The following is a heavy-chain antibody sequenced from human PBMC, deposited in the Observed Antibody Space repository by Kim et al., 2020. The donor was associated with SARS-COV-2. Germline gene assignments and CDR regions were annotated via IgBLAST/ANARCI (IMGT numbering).Heavy chain of an antibody. CDR3: AGGYNWTYRSRGDPYYFDY. CDR1: GGSISSYY. Sequence: SETLSLTCTVSGGSISSYYWSWIRQPPGKGLEWIGYIYYSGSTNYNPSLKSRVTISVDTSKNQFSLKLSSVTAADTAVYYCAGGYNWTYRSRGDPYYFDYWGQGTLVTVSS. J-gene: IGHJ4*02. V-gene: IGHV4-59*13. D-gene: IGHD1-7*01. CDR2: IYYSGST.